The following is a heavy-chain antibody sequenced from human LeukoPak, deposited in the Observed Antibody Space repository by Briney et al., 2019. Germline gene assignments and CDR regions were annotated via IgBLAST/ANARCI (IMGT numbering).Heavy chain of an antibody. CDR2: INHSGST. Sequence: SETLSLTRAVYGGSFSGYYWSWIRQPPGKGLEWIGEINHSGSTNYNPSLKSRVTISVDTSKNQFSLKLSSVTAADTAVYYCASIQPPFDYWGQGTLVTVSS. CDR3: ASIQPPFDY. CDR1: GGSFSGYY. J-gene: IGHJ4*02. V-gene: IGHV4-34*01. D-gene: IGHD5-18*01.